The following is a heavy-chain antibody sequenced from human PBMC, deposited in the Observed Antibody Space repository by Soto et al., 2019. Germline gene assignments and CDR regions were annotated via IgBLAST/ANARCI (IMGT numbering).Heavy chain of an antibody. CDR1: GYTFTSYY. CDR2: INPNSGGT. Sequence: GASVKVSCKASGYTFTSYYMHWVRQAPGQGLEWMGWINPNSGGTNYARKFQGWVTMTRDTSITTAYMELSRLKSDDTAVYYCARDVHDAFDIWGQGTMVTVSS. V-gene: IGHV1-2*04. J-gene: IGHJ3*02. CDR3: ARDVHDAFDI.